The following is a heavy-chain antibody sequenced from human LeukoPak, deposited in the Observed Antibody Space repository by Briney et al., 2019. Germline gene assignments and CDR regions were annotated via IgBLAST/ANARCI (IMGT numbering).Heavy chain of an antibody. CDR2: IYHSGST. D-gene: IGHD2-2*01. J-gene: IGHJ4*02. CDR1: GYSISSGYY. Sequence: PSETLSLTCTVSGYSISSGYYWGWIRQPPGKGLEWIGSIYHSGSTYYNPSLKSRVTISIDTSKNQFSLTLSSVTAADTAVYYCARMVPAAKGFDYWGQGTLVTVSS. CDR3: ARMVPAAKGFDY. V-gene: IGHV4-38-2*02.